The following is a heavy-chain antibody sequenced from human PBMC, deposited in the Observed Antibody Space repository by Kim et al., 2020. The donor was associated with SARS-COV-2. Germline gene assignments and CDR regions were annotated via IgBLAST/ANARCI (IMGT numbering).Heavy chain of an antibody. D-gene: IGHD1-7*01. CDR2: IIPLLGMT. V-gene: IGHV1-69*04. Sequence: SVKVSCKASGGTFNNYAITWVRQAPGQGLEWMGRIIPLLGMTNYAQQLQGRLTITADKSTNTAYMELSSLRFEDTAVYYCATGTTLERFNYWGQGTLVT. CDR3: ATGTTLERFNY. CDR1: GGTFNNYA. J-gene: IGHJ4*02.